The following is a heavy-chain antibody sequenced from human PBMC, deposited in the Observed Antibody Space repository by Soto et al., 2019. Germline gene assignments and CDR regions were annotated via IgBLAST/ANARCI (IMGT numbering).Heavy chain of an antibody. D-gene: IGHD1-26*01. J-gene: IGHJ6*02. V-gene: IGHV1-69*01. Sequence: QVQLVQSGAEVKKPGSSVKVSCKASGGTFSSYAISRVRQAPGQGLEWMGGIIPIFGTANYAQKFQGRVTITADESTSTAYMELSSLRSEDTAVYYCARERGVLVGATTYYYYGMDVWGQGTTVTVSS. CDR3: ARERGVLVGATTYYYYGMDV. CDR1: GGTFSSYA. CDR2: IIPIFGTA.